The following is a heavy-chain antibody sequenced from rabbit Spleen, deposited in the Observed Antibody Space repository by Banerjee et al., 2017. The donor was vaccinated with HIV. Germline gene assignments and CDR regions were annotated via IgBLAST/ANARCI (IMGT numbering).Heavy chain of an antibody. V-gene: IGHV1S45*01. CDR1: GFSFSDKAV. J-gene: IGHJ4*01. CDR2: ISDRSGRT. D-gene: IGHD1-1*01. Sequence: EQLEESGGGLVKPEGSLTLTCTASGFSFSDKAVMCWVRQPPGKGLEWIACISDRSGRTDYASWAKGRFTISKTSSTTVTLKMTSLTAADMATYFCARGYIYHSGVIDMYYFNLWGQGTLVTVS. CDR3: ARGYIYHSGVIDMYYFNL.